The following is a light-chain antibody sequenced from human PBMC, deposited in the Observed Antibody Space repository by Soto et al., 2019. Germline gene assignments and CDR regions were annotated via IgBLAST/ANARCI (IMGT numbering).Light chain of an antibody. CDR3: QHFNIYPIT. Sequence: ENQMTHSPATLSASERDRVTITCLACHSISRCLTWYQQIPGKAPKLLIYEASSLESGVPSRFSGSGSGTEFTLTIGGLQPDDFATYYCQHFNIYPITFGQGTLLDI. V-gene: IGKV1-5*01. CDR1: HSISRC. J-gene: IGKJ5*01. CDR2: EAS.